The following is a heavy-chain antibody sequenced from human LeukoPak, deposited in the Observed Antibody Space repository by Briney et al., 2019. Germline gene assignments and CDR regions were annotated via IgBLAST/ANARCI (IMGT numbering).Heavy chain of an antibody. CDR3: AGAIYCSSTSCYPGDY. CDR1: GGTFTIYA. CDR2: IIPIFGTA. Sequence: SVKVSSKASGGTFTIYAISWVRHAPGQGLEWMGGIIPIFGTANYAQKFRGRVTITTDESTSTPYMELSSLRSEDTAVYYCAGAIYCSSTSCYPGDYWGQGTLVTVSS. J-gene: IGHJ4*02. V-gene: IGHV1-69*05. D-gene: IGHD2-2*01.